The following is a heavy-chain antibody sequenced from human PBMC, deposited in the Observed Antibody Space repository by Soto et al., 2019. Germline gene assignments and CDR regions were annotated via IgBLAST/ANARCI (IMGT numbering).Heavy chain of an antibody. Sequence: PSETLSLTCAVSGYSISSSNWWGWIRQPPGKGLEWIGYIYYSGSTYYNPSVTGRVSMSVDTSKNQFSLKLSSVTAVDTAVYYCVRRSSSMRYFDYWGQGTLVTVSS. V-gene: IGHV4-28*01. J-gene: IGHJ4*02. CDR2: IYYSGST. CDR1: GYSISSSNW. CDR3: VRRSSSMRYFDY.